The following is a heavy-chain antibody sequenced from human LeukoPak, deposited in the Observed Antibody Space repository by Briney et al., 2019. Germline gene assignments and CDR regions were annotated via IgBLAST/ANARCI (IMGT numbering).Heavy chain of an antibody. D-gene: IGHD6-19*01. CDR1: GFTFDDYA. Sequence: GRSLRLSCAASGFTFDDYAMHWVRQAPGKGLEWVSGISWNSGSIGYADSVKGRFTISRDNAKNSLYLQMNSLRAEDTALYYCAKDRFSSGWSPFDYWGQGTLATVSS. V-gene: IGHV3-9*01. CDR3: AKDRFSSGWSPFDY. CDR2: ISWNSGSI. J-gene: IGHJ4*02.